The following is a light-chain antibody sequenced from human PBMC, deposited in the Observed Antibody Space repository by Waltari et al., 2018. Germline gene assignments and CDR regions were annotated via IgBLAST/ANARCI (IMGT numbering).Light chain of an antibody. CDR2: RNS. V-gene: IGLV1-47*01. CDR1: NYNIGNNF. CDR3: ASWDGSLGGVI. J-gene: IGLJ2*01. Sequence: QSVLSQPPSASGTPGQRVTISCSGSNYNIGNNFVYWYHQLPGTAPKLLIYRNSQRPSGVPDRFSGCKSGTSASLAISGLRSEVEADYYCASWDGSLGGVIFGGGTKLTVL.